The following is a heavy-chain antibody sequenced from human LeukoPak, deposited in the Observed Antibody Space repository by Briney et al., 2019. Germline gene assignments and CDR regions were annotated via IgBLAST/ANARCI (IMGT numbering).Heavy chain of an antibody. CDR3: ARRLGGGYYMDV. Sequence: RRSSGGSGVKIWGDTMKWISKAPGKGLEWVSSISRSSAYIYYADSVKGRFTISRDNAKNSLYLQMNSLRAEDTAVYYCARRLGGGYYMDVWGKGTTVTISS. CDR2: ISRSSAYI. J-gene: IGHJ6*03. CDR1: GVKIWGDT. V-gene: IGHV3-21*01. D-gene: IGHD3-16*01.